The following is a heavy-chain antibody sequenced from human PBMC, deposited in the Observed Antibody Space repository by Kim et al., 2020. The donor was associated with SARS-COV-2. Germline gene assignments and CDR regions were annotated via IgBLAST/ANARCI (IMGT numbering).Heavy chain of an antibody. J-gene: IGHJ4*02. D-gene: IGHD3-22*01. CDR2: INHSGST. CDR3: ARCRSVGYYYDSSGYYSY. Sequence: SETLSLTCAVYGGSFSGYYWSWIRQPPGKGLEWIGEINHSGSTNYNPSLKSRVTISVDTSKNQFSLKLSSVTAADTAVYYCARCRSVGYYYDSSGYYSYWGQGTLVTVSS. CDR1: GGSFSGYY. V-gene: IGHV4-34*01.